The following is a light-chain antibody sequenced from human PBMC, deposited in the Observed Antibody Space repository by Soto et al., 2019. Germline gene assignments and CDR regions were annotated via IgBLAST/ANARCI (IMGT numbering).Light chain of an antibody. CDR3: AAWDDSLSGPL. J-gene: IGLJ2*01. V-gene: IGLV1-47*01. Sequence: QSVLTQPPSASGTPGQRVTISCSGSSSNIGSNYVYWYQQLPGTAPKLLIYRNNQRPSGVPDRFSGSKSGTSASLAISGLRXXXXXXXXCAAWDDSLSGPLFGGGTKLTVL. CDR1: SSNIGSNY. CDR2: RNN.